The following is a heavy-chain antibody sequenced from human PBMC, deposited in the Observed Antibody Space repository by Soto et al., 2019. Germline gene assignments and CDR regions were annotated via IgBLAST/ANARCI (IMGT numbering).Heavy chain of an antibody. Sequence: PSETLSLTCTVSGGSISSSSYYWGWIRQPPGKGLEWIGSIYYSGSTYYNPSLKSRVTISVDTSKNQFSLKLSSVTAADTAVYYCASSITRVGATTPYYYYGMDVWGQGTTV. CDR1: GGSISSSSYY. J-gene: IGHJ6*02. CDR3: ASSITRVGATTPYYYYGMDV. V-gene: IGHV4-39*01. CDR2: IYYSGST. D-gene: IGHD1-26*01.